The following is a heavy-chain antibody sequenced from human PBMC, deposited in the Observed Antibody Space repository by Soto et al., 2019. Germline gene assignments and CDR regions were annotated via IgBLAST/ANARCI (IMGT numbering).Heavy chain of an antibody. V-gene: IGHV3-23*01. D-gene: IGHD6-19*01. CDR3: AKDTGLAGTSYLYSYMDV. J-gene: IGHJ6*03. CDR2: ISGSGGST. CDR1: GFTFSSYA. Sequence: GGSLRLSCAASGFTFSSYAMSWVRQAPGKGLEWVSAISGSGGSTYYADSVKGRFTISRDNSKNTLYLQMNSLRAEDTAVYYCAKDTGLAGTSYLYSYMDVWGKGTTVTVSS.